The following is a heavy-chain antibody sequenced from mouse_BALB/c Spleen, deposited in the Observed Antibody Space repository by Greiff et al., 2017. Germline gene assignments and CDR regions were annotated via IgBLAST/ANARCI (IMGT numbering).Heavy chain of an antibody. D-gene: IGHD2-1*01. CDR2: ISSGGST. J-gene: IGHJ1*01. CDR1: GFTFSSYA. V-gene: IGHV5-6-5*01. CDR3: ARSYGNYWYFDV. Sequence: EVMLVESGGGLVKPGGSLKLSCAASGFTFSSYAMSWVLQTPEKRLEWVASISSGGSTYYPDSVKGRFTISRDNARNILYLQMSSLRSEDTAMYYCARSYGNYWYFDVWGAGTTVTVSS.